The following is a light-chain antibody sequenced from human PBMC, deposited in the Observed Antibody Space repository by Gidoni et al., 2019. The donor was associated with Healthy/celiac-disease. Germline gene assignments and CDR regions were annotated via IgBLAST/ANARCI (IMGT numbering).Light chain of an antibody. CDR3: QSYDSSLSGVV. J-gene: IGLJ2*01. V-gene: IGLV1-40*01. Sequence: VSGAPGQRVTISCTGSSSNIGAGYDVHWYQQLPGTAHKLHIYGNSNRPSGVPDRFSGSKSGTSASLAITGLQAEDEADYYCQSYDSSLSGVVFGGGTKLTVL. CDR2: GNS. CDR1: SSNIGAGYD.